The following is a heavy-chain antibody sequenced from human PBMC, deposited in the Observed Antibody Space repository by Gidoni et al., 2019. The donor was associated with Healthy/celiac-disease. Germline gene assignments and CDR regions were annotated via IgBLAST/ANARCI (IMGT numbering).Heavy chain of an antibody. J-gene: IGHJ4*02. CDR2: IKSKTDGGTT. Sequence: EVQLVESGGGLVKPGGSLRLSCAASGFTFSNAWMSWVRQAPGKGLEWVGRIKSKTDGGTTDYAAPVKGRFTISRDDSKNTLYLQMNSLKTEDTAVYYCTTDIGNGFGDYFDYWGQGTLVTVSS. CDR3: TTDIGNGFGDYFDY. D-gene: IGHD3-10*01. V-gene: IGHV3-15*01. CDR1: GFTFSNAW.